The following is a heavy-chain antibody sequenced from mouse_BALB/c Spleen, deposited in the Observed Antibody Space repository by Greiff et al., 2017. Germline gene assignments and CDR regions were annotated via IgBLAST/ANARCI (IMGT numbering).Heavy chain of an antibody. V-gene: IGHV5-12-1*01. D-gene: IGHD2-2*01. Sequence: DVLLVESGGGLVKPGGSLKLSCAASGFAFSSYDMSWVRQTPEKRLEWVAYISSGGGSTYYPDTVKGRFTISRDNAKNTLYLQMSSLKSEDTAMYYCADYGYDRAYWGQGTLVTVSA. CDR1: GFAFSSYD. J-gene: IGHJ3*01. CDR3: ADYGYDRAY. CDR2: ISSGGGST.